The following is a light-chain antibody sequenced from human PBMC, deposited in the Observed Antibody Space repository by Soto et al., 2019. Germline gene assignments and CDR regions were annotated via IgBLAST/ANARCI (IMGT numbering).Light chain of an antibody. V-gene: IGKV1-5*03. Sequence: DIQMTQSPSTLSASVGDRVTITCRASQSTSSWLAWYQQKPGRAPKLLIYKASTLESGVPSRFSGSGSGAEFTLTISSLQPDDFAVYYCQQYSSYLWTFGQGTKVEIK. CDR2: KAS. J-gene: IGKJ1*01. CDR3: QQYSSYLWT. CDR1: QSTSSW.